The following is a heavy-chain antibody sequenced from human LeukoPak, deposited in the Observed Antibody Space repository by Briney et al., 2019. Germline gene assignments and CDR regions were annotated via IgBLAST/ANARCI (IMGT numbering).Heavy chain of an antibody. J-gene: IGHJ6*02. D-gene: IGHD3-9*01. Sequence: ASVKVSCKASGYTFTGYYMHWVRQAPGQGLEWMGWINPNSGGTNYAQKFQGWVTMTTDTSTSTAYMELRSLRSDDTAVYYCARSDILTYGMDVWGQGTTVTVSS. CDR3: ARSDILTYGMDV. CDR1: GYTFTGYY. CDR2: INPNSGGT. V-gene: IGHV1-2*04.